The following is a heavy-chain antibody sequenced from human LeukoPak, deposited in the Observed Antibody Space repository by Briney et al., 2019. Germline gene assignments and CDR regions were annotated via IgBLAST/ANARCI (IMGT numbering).Heavy chain of an antibody. CDR3: AKYCTNGVCFDY. Sequence: GGSLRLSCAASGFTFSSYAMSWVRQAPGKGLEWVSAISGSGGSTYYADSVKGRFTISRDNSKNTLYLQMNGLRAEGTAVYYCAKYCTNGVCFDYWGQGTLVTVSS. V-gene: IGHV3-23*01. J-gene: IGHJ4*02. CDR1: GFTFSSYA. CDR2: ISGSGGST. D-gene: IGHD2-8*01.